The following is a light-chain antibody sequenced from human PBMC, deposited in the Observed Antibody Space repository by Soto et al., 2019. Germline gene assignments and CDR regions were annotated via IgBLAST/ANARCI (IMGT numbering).Light chain of an antibody. CDR3: QQRSNWPPT. CDR1: QSVNSDY. J-gene: IGKJ2*01. CDR2: ETD. Sequence: EIVLTQSPGTLSLSPGERATLSCRASQSVNSDYLGWFQQKPGQAPRLLIYETDHRATGIPDRFSGSGSGTDFALTITSLEPEDFAVYHCQQRSNWPPTFGQGSNLEIK. V-gene: IGKV3D-20*02.